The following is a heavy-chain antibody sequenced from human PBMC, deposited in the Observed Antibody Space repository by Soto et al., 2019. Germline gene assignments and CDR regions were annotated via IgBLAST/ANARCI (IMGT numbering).Heavy chain of an antibody. V-gene: IGHV1-2*04. D-gene: IGHD2-8*01. Sequence: ASVKVSCKASGYSFTDYHIHWVRQAPGQGLEWLGRINPKSGGTSTAQKFQGWVTMTTDTSISTASMELTRLTSDDTAIYYCASSHSTDSYNGVCYFFYILYMAVWGQGTTVTVSS. CDR3: ASSHSTDSYNGVCYFFYILYMAV. CDR1: GYSFTDYH. CDR2: INPKSGGT. J-gene: IGHJ6*03.